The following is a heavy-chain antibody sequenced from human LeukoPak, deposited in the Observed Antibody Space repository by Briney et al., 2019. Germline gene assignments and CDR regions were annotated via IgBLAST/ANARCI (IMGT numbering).Heavy chain of an antibody. CDR1: GGSISSGSYY. D-gene: IGHD6-6*01. J-gene: IGHJ3*02. V-gene: IGHV4-61*02. CDR2: IYTSGST. CDR3: ARAVVAARPWDAFDI. Sequence: SQTLSLTCTVSGGSISSGSYYWSWIRQPAGKGLEWIGRIYTSGSTNYNPSLKSRVTISVDTSKNQFSLKLSSVTAADTAVYYCARAVVAARPWDAFDIWGQGTMVTVSS.